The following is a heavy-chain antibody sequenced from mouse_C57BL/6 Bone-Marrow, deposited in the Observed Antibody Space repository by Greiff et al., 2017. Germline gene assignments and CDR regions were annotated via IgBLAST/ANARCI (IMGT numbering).Heavy chain of an antibody. V-gene: IGHV1-19*01. CDR3: AASWDWYFDV. CDR2: INPYNGGT. J-gene: IGHJ1*03. D-gene: IGHD4-1*01. CDR1: GYNFTDYY. Sequence: VQLQQSGPVLVKPGASVKMSCTASGYNFTDYYMNWVKQSHGKSLEWIGVINPYNGGTSYNQKFKGKATLTVDKSSSTAYMELNSLTSEDSAVYYCAASWDWYFDVWGTGTTVTVSS.